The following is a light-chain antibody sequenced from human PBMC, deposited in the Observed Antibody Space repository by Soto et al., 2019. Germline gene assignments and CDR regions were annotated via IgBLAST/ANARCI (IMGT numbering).Light chain of an antibody. CDR2: GAS. CDR3: QQYNNWPLT. J-gene: IGKJ5*01. CDR1: QSVSSN. Sequence: IVLTQSPATLSVSPGERATLSCRASQSVSSNLALHQQRPGQAPRLLIYGASTRATGVPARFSGGGSGTEFTLTITSLQSEDFAVYWCQQYNNWPLTFGPGTRLEIK. V-gene: IGKV3D-15*01.